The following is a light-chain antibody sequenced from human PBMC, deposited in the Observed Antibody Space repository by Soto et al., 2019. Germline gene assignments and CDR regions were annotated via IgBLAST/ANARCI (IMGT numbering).Light chain of an antibody. CDR3: QQYDNLFLT. V-gene: IGKV1-33*01. J-gene: IGKJ4*01. CDR1: QDISNY. Sequence: DLQMTRSPSSLSASVGDRVTITCQASQDISNYLNWYQQKPGKAPKLLIYDASNLKTGVPSRFSGSGSGTDFTFTISSLQPEDIATYYCQQYDNLFLTFGGGTKVEIK. CDR2: DAS.